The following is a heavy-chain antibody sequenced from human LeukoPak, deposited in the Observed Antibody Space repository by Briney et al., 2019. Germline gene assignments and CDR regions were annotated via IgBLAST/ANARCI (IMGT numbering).Heavy chain of an antibody. D-gene: IGHD1-1*01. CDR3: ARDPNEFNWFDP. CDR1: GYTFTAYY. J-gene: IGHJ5*02. Sequence: GASVKVSCKTSGYTFTAYYMHWLRQAPGQGLEWMGRINGHTGDTIYAQKFQGRVSMTRDTSISTAYMELTRLTSDDTAIYYCARDPNEFNWFDPWGQGTLVTVSS. CDR2: INGHTGDT. V-gene: IGHV1-2*06.